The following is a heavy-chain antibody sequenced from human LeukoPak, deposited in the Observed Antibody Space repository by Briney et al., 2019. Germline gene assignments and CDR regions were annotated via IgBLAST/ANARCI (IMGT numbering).Heavy chain of an antibody. CDR2: IYYSGST. D-gene: IGHD6-6*01. V-gene: IGHV4-59*01. J-gene: IGHJ4*02. CDR3: ARSTYSSSSNVDFDY. CDR1: GGSISSYY. Sequence: SETLSLTCTVSGGSISSYYWSWIRQPPGKGLEWIGYIYYSGSTNYNPSLKSRVTISVDTAKNQFSLKLSSVTAADTAVYYCARSTYSSSSNVDFDYWRQGTLVTVSS.